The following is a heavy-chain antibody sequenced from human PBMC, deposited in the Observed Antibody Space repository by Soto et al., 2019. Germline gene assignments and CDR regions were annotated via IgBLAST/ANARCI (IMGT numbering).Heavy chain of an antibody. CDR1: GFTFSNAW. CDR3: APSAAPSTSSFES. J-gene: IGHJ4*02. CDR2: IKRKTEGGTT. Sequence: EVQLVESGGGLVQPGGSLTLSCAASGFTFSNAWMNWVRQAPGKGLEWVARIKRKTEGGTTDYAAPLKGRFTISRDDSKNTVYLQMNSLDSEDTAVYYCAPSAAPSTSSFESWGQGTLVTVSS. D-gene: IGHD6-13*01. V-gene: IGHV3-15*07.